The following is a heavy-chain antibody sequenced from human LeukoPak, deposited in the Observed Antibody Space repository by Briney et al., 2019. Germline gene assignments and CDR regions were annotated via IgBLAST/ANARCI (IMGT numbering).Heavy chain of an antibody. J-gene: IGHJ4*02. Sequence: GGSLRLSCAASGFTFSDYYMSWIRQAPGKGLEWVSVISGSGGTTYYADSVKGRFTISRDNSKNTLYLQMNSLRAEDTAVYYCAKDAGYCGGGSCRFDYWGQGTLVTVSS. D-gene: IGHD2-15*01. CDR1: GFTFSDYY. V-gene: IGHV3-23*01. CDR2: ISGSGGTT. CDR3: AKDAGYCGGGSCRFDY.